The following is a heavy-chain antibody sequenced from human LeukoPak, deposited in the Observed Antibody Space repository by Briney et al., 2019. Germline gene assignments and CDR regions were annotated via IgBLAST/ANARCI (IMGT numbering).Heavy chain of an antibody. Sequence: GGSPRLSCVASGFTFSSFEMNWVRQAPGKGLECVSYISSSGSTIYYADSVRGRFTISRDNAKNSLYLQMNSLRAEDTAVYYCARDYTNYGNYYNGMDVWGQGTTVTVSS. D-gene: IGHD4-11*01. J-gene: IGHJ6*02. CDR1: GFTFSSFE. CDR3: ARDYTNYGNYYNGMDV. V-gene: IGHV3-48*03. CDR2: ISSSGSTI.